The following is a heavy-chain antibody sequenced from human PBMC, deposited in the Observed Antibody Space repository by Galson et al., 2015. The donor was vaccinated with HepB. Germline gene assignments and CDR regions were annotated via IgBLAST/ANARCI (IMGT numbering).Heavy chain of an antibody. D-gene: IGHD2-2*01. CDR3: ARERYCSSTSCYRPFDY. CDR2: ISAYNGNT. V-gene: IGHV1-18*01. Sequence: AVKVSCKASGYTFTSYGISWVRQAPGQGLEWMGWISAYNGNTNYAQKRQGRVTMTTDTSTSTAYMELRSLRSDDTAVYYCARERYCSSTSCYRPFDYWGQGTLVTVSS. J-gene: IGHJ4*02. CDR1: GYTFTSYG.